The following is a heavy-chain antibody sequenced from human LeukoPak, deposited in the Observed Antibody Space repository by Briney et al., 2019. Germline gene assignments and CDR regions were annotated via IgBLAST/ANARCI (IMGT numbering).Heavy chain of an antibody. CDR2: IMVDGSEK. CDR1: GFTFSRYW. CDR3: AREGYGGDSMGLDY. V-gene: IGHV3-7*01. J-gene: IGHJ4*02. Sequence: GGSLKLSCAASGFTFSRYWMSWVRLAPGKGLEWVANIMVDGSEKHYVDSVKGRFTISRDNAENSLYLQMYSPRAEDTAVYYCAREGYGGDSMGLDYWGQGTLVTVSS. D-gene: IGHD4-23*01.